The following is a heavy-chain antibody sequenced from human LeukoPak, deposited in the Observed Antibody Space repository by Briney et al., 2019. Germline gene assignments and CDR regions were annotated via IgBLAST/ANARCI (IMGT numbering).Heavy chain of an antibody. CDR3: ARGSTYYDSSGQVPFDY. Sequence: PGGSLRLSCAASGFTFSTYSMNWVRQAPGKGLEWVSYISSSTIYYADSVKGRFTISRDNAKNSLCLQMNSLRAEDTAVYYCARGSTYYDSSGQVPFDYWGQGTLVTVSS. D-gene: IGHD3-22*01. CDR1: GFTFSTYS. V-gene: IGHV3-48*01. J-gene: IGHJ4*02. CDR2: ISSSTI.